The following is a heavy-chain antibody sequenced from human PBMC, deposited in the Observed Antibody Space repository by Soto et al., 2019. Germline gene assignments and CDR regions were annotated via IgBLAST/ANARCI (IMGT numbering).Heavy chain of an antibody. D-gene: IGHD3-3*01. CDR3: AREEWGRGRTEYYYYGMDV. Sequence: PGGSLRLSCAASGFTFSAYSMNWVRQAPGKMGLEWVSYISSGSGTIYYADPVKGRFTTSRDNAENSLYLQMNSLRDEDTAVYYCAREEWGRGRTEYYYYGMDVWGQGTTVTVSS. J-gene: IGHJ6*02. CDR1: GFTFSAYS. V-gene: IGHV3-48*02. CDR2: ISSGSGTI.